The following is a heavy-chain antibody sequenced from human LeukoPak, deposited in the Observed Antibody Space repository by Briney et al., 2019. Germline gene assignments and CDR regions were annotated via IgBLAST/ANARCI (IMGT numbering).Heavy chain of an antibody. D-gene: IGHD3-22*01. J-gene: IGHJ4*02. CDR1: GFTFSSYG. Sequence: GGSLRLSCAASGFTFSSYGMHWVRQAPGRGLEWVAVIWYDGSNKYYADSVKGRFTISRDNSKNTLYLQMNSLRAEDTAVYYCAKEHYYDSSGYPSFDYWGQGTLGTVSS. CDR2: IWYDGSNK. CDR3: AKEHYYDSSGYPSFDY. V-gene: IGHV3-33*06.